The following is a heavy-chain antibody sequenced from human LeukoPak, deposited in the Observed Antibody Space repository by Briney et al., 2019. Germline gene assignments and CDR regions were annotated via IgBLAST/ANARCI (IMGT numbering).Heavy chain of an antibody. J-gene: IGHJ6*03. D-gene: IGHD3-22*01. V-gene: IGHV4-59*01. CDR3: ARDQGLSPMNYYYYYYMDV. CDR1: GGSISTYY. CDR2: IYYSGST. Sequence: SETLSLTCTVSGGSISTYYWSWIRQPPGKGLEWIGYIYYSGSTNYNPSLKSRVTISVDTSRNQFSLKLSSVTAADTAVYYCARDQGLSPMNYYYYYYMDVWGKGTTVTVSS.